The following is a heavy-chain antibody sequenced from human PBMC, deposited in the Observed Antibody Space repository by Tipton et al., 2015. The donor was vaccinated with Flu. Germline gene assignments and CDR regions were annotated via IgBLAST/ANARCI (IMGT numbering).Heavy chain of an antibody. Sequence: SLRLSCEASGFSIRSFWMYWVRQAPGKGPVWVSGINSDGSTTIYADTVRGRFTVSRDNSKNILFLQMNSLRAEDTAVYYCAKVIPELVAGLDHLGQGTLVTVSS. CDR1: GFSIRSFW. V-gene: IGHV3-74*01. D-gene: IGHD6-19*01. CDR2: INSDGSTT. CDR3: AKVIPELVAGLDH. J-gene: IGHJ4*02.